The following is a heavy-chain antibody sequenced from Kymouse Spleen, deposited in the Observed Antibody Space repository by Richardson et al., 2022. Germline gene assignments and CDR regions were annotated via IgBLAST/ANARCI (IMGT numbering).Heavy chain of an antibody. CDR2: IYYSGST. D-gene: IGHD6-13*01. V-gene: IGHV4-31*03. CDR3: ARGTGIAAAGTPDYYYYGMDV. Sequence: QVQLQESGPGLVKPSQTLSLTCTVSGGSISSGGYYWSWIRQHPGKGLEWIGYIYYSGSTYYNPSLKSRVTISVDTSKNQFSLKLSSVTAADTAVYYCARGTGIAAAGTPDYYYYGMDVWGQGTTVTVSS. J-gene: IGHJ6*02. CDR1: GGSISSGGYY.